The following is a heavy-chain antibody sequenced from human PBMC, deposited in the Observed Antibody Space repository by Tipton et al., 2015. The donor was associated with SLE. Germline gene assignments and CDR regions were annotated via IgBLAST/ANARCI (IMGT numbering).Heavy chain of an antibody. J-gene: IGHJ3*02. CDR1: GGSINSHF. D-gene: IGHD3-16*01. CDR3: ARDRGYDAFDI. Sequence: TLSLTCTVSGGSINSHFWSWIRQPPGKGLEWIGYINYSGSTNYNPSLKSRVTISVDTSKNQFSLKLSSVTAADTAVYYCARDRGYDAFDIWGQGTMVTVSS. V-gene: IGHV4-59*11. CDR2: INYSGST.